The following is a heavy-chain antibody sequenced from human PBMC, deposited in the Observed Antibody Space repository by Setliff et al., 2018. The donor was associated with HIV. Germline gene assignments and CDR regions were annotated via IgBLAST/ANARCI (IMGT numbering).Heavy chain of an antibody. CDR2: INQDGGQK. CDR1: GFAFNNFW. CDR3: ARPTNIDTLYYGSQTFYMFYYGLDV. V-gene: IGHV3-7*01. D-gene: IGHD1-26*01. J-gene: IGHJ6*02. Sequence: GGSLRLSCAASGFAFNNFWMSWVRQAPGKGLEWVASINQDGGQKYYVDSVKGRFTISRDNAKNSLYLQMNSLRADDTAVYFCARPTNIDTLYYGSQTFYMFYYGLDVWGQGTTVTVSS.